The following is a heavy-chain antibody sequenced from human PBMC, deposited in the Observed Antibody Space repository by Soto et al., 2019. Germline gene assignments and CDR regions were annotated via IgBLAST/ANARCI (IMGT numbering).Heavy chain of an antibody. D-gene: IGHD6-19*01. J-gene: IGHJ4*02. CDR3: ARDIGIAVAGDFDY. CDR2: IYYSGST. V-gene: IGHV4-31*03. CDR1: GGSISSGYH. Sequence: SETLSLTCSVSGGSISSGYHWSWLRQRPGKGLEWLGSIYYSGSTYYNPSLKSRLSMSVTTSTGQFSLQLNSVTPEDTAVYYCARDIGIAVAGDFDYWGQGTLVTVSS.